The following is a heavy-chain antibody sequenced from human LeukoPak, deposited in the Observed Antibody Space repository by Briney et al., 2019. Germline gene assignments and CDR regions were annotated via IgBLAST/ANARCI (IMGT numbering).Heavy chain of an antibody. Sequence: SETLSLTCAVYGGSFSGYYWSWVRQPPGKGLEWIGEINHSGSTNYNPSLKSRVTISVDTSKNQFSLKLSSVTAADTAVCYCARGLSLQYGSGNYYYYGMDVWGQGTTVTVSS. CDR3: ARGLSLQYGSGNYYYYGMDV. J-gene: IGHJ6*02. V-gene: IGHV4-34*01. CDR2: INHSGST. CDR1: GGSFSGYY. D-gene: IGHD3-10*01.